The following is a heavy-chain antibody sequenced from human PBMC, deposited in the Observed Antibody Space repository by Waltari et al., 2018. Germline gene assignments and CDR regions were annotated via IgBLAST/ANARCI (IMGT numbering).Heavy chain of an antibody. J-gene: IGHJ4*02. CDR1: GFTFSDSA. CDR3: TRHLSSYREDFDY. Sequence: EVQLVESGGGLVQPGGSLKLSCAASGFTFSDSAMHWVRQASGKGLEWVGRIRSKANSYATAYAASVKGRFTISRDDSKNTAYLQMNSLKTEDTAVYYCTRHLSSYREDFDYWGQGTLVTVSS. CDR2: IRSKANSYAT. D-gene: IGHD3-16*02. V-gene: IGHV3-73*02.